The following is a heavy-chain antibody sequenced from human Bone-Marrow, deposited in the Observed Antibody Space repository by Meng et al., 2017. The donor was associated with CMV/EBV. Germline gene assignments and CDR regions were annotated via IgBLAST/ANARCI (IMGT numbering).Heavy chain of an antibody. CDR3: ARWGSSSKRGFDY. CDR1: GYSFTSYW. CDR2: IYPGDSDT. V-gene: IGHV5-51*01. Sequence: GESLKISCKGSGYSFTSYWIGWVRQMSGKGLEWMGIIYPGDSDTRYSPSFQGQVTLSADKSISTAYLQWRSLKASDTAMYYCARWGSSSKRGFDYWGQGTLVTVSS. D-gene: IGHD6-6*01. J-gene: IGHJ4*02.